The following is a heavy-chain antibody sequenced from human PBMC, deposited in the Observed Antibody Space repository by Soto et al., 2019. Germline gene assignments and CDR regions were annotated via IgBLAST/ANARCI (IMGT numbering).Heavy chain of an antibody. CDR3: ARAGIVVVVAATPVWFDP. J-gene: IGHJ5*02. V-gene: IGHV4-34*01. CDR1: GGSFSGYY. CDR2: INHSGST. Sequence: QVQLQQWGAGLLKPSETLSLTCAVYGGSFSGYYWSLIRQPPGKGLEWIGEINHSGSTNYNPSLKSRVTISVDTSKNQFSLKLSSVTAADTAVYYCARAGIVVVVAATPVWFDPWGQGTLVTVSS. D-gene: IGHD2-15*01.